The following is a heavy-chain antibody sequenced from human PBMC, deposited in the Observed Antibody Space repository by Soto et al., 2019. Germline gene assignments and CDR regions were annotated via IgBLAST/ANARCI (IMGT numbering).Heavy chain of an antibody. J-gene: IGHJ3*02. Sequence: EVQLVESAGGLVKPGGSLRLSCAASGFTFSSYSMNWVRQAPGKGLEWVSSISSSGSDIYYADSLKGRFSISRDNAKNSLYLQMSTLRAEDTAVYYCARDAVGATNSGAFDIWGQGTMVTVSS. V-gene: IGHV3-21*01. CDR1: GFTFSSYS. D-gene: IGHD1-26*01. CDR2: ISSSGSDI. CDR3: ARDAVGATNSGAFDI.